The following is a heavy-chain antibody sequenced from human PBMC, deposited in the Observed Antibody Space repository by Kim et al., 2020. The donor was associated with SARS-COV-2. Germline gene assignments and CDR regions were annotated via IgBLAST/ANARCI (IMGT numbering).Heavy chain of an antibody. J-gene: IGHJ6*03. CDR3: ARGRSTVMGPYCYYMDV. Sequence: SETLSLTCAVYGGSFGGYYWSWIRHPQGKGLEWIGEINHSGSTNYNPSRKSRVTISVDTSKNQFSLRLSLVTAADTAVYYCARGRSTVMGPYCYYMDVWGKGTTVTVSS. CDR2: INHSGST. D-gene: IGHD3-16*01. V-gene: IGHV4-34*01. CDR1: GGSFGGYY.